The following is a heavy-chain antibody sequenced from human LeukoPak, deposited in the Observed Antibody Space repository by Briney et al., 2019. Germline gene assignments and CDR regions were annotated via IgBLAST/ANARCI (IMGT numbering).Heavy chain of an antibody. CDR2: VYYSGST. D-gene: IGHD3-10*01. V-gene: IGHV4-59*01. CDR3: ARAPLWFGIPFDP. J-gene: IGHJ5*02. Sequence: SETLSLTCTVSGGSISSYYWSWIRQPPGKGLEWIGYVYYSGSTNYNPSLKSRVTISVDTSKNQFSLKLSSVTAADTAVYYCARAPLWFGIPFDPWGQGTLVTVSS. CDR1: GGSISSYY.